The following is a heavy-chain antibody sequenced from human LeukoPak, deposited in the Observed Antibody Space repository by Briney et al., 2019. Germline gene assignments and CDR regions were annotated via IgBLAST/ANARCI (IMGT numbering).Heavy chain of an antibody. CDR3: ARVYRAVAGSGYYFDY. Sequence: PGGSLRLSCAASGFTFSRYWMHWVRQAPGKGLMWVSRISPDGSTTLYADSVKGRFTISRDNSKNTLSLQMNSLRAEDTAVYYCARVYRAVAGSGYYFDYWGQGTLVTVSS. CDR2: ISPDGSTT. V-gene: IGHV3-74*03. J-gene: IGHJ4*02. CDR1: GFTFSRYW. D-gene: IGHD6-19*01.